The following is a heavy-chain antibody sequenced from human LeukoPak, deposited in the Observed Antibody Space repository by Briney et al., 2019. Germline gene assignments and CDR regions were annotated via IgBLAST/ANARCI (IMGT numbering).Heavy chain of an antibody. D-gene: IGHD2-2*01. CDR2: IYHSGST. CDR3: ARLGCSSISCYATPPFDY. V-gene: IGHV4-30-2*01. Sequence: SETLSLTCAVSGGSISSGGYSWSWIRQPPGKGLEWIGYIYHSGSTYYNPSLKSRVTISVDTSKNQFSLKLSSVTAADTAVYYCARLGCSSISCYATPPFDYWGQGTLVTVSS. J-gene: IGHJ4*02. CDR1: GGSISSGGYS.